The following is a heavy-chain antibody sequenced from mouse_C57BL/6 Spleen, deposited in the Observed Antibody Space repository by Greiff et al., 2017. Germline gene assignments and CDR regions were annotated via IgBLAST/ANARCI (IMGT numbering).Heavy chain of an antibody. V-gene: IGHV1-82*01. J-gene: IGHJ3*01. D-gene: IGHD4-1*01. Sequence: QVQLKQSGPELVKPGASVKISCKASGYAFSSSWMNWVKQRPGKGLEWIGRIYPGDGDTNYNGKFKGKATLTADKSSSTAYMQLSSLTSEDSAVYFCASRTGTWEAWFAYWGQGTLVTVSA. CDR3: ASRTGTWEAWFAY. CDR2: IYPGDGDT. CDR1: GYAFSSSW.